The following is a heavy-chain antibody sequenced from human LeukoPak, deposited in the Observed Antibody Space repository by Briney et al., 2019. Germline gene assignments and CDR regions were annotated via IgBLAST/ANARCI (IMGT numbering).Heavy chain of an antibody. J-gene: IGHJ3*02. CDR2: IRQDGGEK. CDR1: GFTFNSYW. Sequence: GGSLRLSCAASGFTFNSYWMHWVRQAPGKGPEWVANIRQDGGEKYYVDSVRGRFTISRDNAKNSLYLQMNNLGAEDSAVYYCASEGSDDSGGLHMWGQGTMVTVSS. V-gene: IGHV3-7*01. CDR3: ASEGSDDSGGLHM. D-gene: IGHD3/OR15-3a*01.